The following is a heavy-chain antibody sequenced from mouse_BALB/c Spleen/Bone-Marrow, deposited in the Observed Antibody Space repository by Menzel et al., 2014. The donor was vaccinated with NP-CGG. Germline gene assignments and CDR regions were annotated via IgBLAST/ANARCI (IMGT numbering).Heavy chain of an antibody. CDR3: TGDLGGILFDS. D-gene: IGHD4-1*01. V-gene: IGHV7-3*02. CDR1: GFTLTDYY. J-gene: IGHJ2*01. CDR2: IINKANGYTT. Sequence: VQLKESGGGVVQPGGSLSLSCAASGFTLTDYYMNWVRQPPGEALEWLAFIINKANGYTTEYSAYVKGRFTISRDNSQSILNLHMSTLRAEDGAYYYSTGDLGGILFDSWGQGTTLTVSS.